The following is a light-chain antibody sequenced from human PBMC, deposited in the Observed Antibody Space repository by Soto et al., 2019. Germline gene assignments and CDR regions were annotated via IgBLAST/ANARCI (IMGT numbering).Light chain of an antibody. CDR3: HQSFSVPIT. CDR1: QYISTF. Sequence: DIQMTQSPSSLSASVGDRVTITCRASQYISTFLNWYQQKPDKAPKLLIYDASTLQGGVSSRFSGSGSGTDFTLTISSLQPEDFATYFCHQSFSVPITFVGGTKVEMK. CDR2: DAS. J-gene: IGKJ4*01. V-gene: IGKV1-39*01.